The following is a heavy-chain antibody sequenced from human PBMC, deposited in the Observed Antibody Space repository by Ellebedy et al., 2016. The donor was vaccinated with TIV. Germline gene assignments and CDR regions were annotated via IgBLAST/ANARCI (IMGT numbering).Heavy chain of an antibody. D-gene: IGHD3-22*01. CDR3: ARGAAYYYDSDDAFDI. Sequence: ASVKVSCKASGGTFSSYAISWVRQAPGQGLEWMGRIIPILGIANYAQKFQGRVTITADKSTSTAYMELSSLRSEDTAVYYCARGAAYYYDSDDAFDIWGQGTMVTVSP. V-gene: IGHV1-69*04. J-gene: IGHJ3*02. CDR2: IIPILGIA. CDR1: GGTFSSYA.